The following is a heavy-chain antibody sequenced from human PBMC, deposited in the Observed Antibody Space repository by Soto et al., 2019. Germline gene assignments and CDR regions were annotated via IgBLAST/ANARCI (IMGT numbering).Heavy chain of an antibody. J-gene: IGHJ4*02. CDR2: MYYSGRT. V-gene: IGHV4-30-4*01. D-gene: IGHD3-3*01. CDR1: GGSISSGDYY. Sequence: PSETLSLTCTVSGGSISSGDYYWSWIRQPPGKGLEWIGYMYYSGRTYYNPSLKSRVTISVDTSKNQFSLKLSSLTAADTAAYYCARALTWSIDDHFDYWRKGRMFTVSS. CDR3: ARALTWSIDDHFDY.